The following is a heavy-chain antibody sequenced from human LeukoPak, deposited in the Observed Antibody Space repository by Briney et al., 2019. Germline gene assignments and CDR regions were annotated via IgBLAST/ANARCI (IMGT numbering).Heavy chain of an antibody. J-gene: IGHJ4*02. CDR2: MFASGST. D-gene: IGHD6-13*01. V-gene: IGHV3-66*01. CDR1: GFSVSSNY. Sequence: GGSLRLSCTASGFSVSSNYMSWVRQAPGKGLEWVSVMFASGSTYYAASVKGRFTFSRDIFRNTLYLQLNSLRVEDTALYYCARGFVQTGYSSSSYVHWGQGTLVTVSS. CDR3: ARGFVQTGYSSSSYVH.